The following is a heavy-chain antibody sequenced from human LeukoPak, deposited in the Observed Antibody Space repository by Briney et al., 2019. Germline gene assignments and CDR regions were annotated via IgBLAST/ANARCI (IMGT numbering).Heavy chain of an antibody. Sequence: GGSLRLSCAASGFTFSSYGMHWVRQAPGKGLEWVAFIRYDGSNKYYADSVKGRFTISRDNSKNTLYLQMNSLRAEDTAVYYCAKDSLWVAARPDFFDYWGQGTLVTVSS. V-gene: IGHV3-30*02. CDR1: GFTFSSYG. CDR3: AKDSLWVAARPDFFDY. J-gene: IGHJ4*02. D-gene: IGHD6-6*01. CDR2: IRYDGSNK.